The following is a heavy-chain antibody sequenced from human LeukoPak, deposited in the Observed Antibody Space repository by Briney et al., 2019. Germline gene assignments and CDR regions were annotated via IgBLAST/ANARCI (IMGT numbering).Heavy chain of an antibody. V-gene: IGHV4-61*08. CDR3: ARDIPPDY. Sequence: SETLSLTCTVSGGSISSGGYYWSWIRQHPGKGLEWIGYIYYSGSTNYNPSLKSRVTISVDTSKNQVSLKLSSVTAADTAVYYCARDIPPDYWGQGTLVTVSS. CDR2: IYYSGST. J-gene: IGHJ4*02. CDR1: GGSISSGGYY.